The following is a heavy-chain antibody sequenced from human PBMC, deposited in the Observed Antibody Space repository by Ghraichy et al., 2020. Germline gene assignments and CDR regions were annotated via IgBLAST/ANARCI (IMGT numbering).Heavy chain of an antibody. CDR3: ARERDSSGWAPFDY. J-gene: IGHJ4*02. V-gene: IGHV4-59*01. CDR2: IYSNGIT. Sequence: SETLSLTCTVSGGSISSYYWSWIRQPPGKGLEWIGYIYSNGITSYNPSLKSRVIISIDTSKSQFSLKLSSMTAADTAVYYCARERDSSGWAPFDYWGQGTLVTVSS. CDR1: GGSISSYY. D-gene: IGHD6-19*01.